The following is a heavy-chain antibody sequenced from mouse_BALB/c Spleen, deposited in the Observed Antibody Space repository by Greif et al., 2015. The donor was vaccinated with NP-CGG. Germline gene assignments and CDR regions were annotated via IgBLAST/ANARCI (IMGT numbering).Heavy chain of an antibody. Sequence: QVQLQQPGPGLVQPSQSLSITCTVSGFSLTSYGVHWVRQSPGKGLEWLGVIWSGGSTDYNAAFISRLSISKDNSKSXFFFKMNSLQANDTAIYYCARNYYGSSYYAMDYWGQGTSVTVSS. V-gene: IGHV2-2*02. CDR3: ARNYYGSSYYAMDY. CDR1: GFSLTSYG. CDR2: IWSGGST. D-gene: IGHD1-1*01. J-gene: IGHJ4*01.